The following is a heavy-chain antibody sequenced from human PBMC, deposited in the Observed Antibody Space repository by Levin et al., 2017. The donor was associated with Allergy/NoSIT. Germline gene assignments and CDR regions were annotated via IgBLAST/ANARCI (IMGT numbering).Heavy chain of an antibody. Sequence: ASETLSLTCAVYGGSFSDYNWSWIRQPPGKGLQWIGEINHSGSTNYTPSLKSRVTILVDTSKNQISLKLSSSTAADTAVHYCARVRVILTGYYRGSQASYYYGMDVWGQGTTVTVSS. CDR2: INHSGST. CDR3: ARVRVILTGYYRGSQASYYYGMDV. D-gene: IGHD3-9*01. CDR1: GGSFSDYN. V-gene: IGHV4-34*01. J-gene: IGHJ6*02.